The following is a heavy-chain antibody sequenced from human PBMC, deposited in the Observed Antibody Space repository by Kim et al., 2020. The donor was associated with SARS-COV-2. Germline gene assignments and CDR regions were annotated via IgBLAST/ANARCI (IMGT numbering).Heavy chain of an antibody. Sequence: GGSLRLSCAASGFTFSSYWMHWVRQAPGKGLVWVSRINSDGSSTSYADSVMGRFTISRDNAKNTLYLQMNSLRAEETAVYYCARDRVLRYFDWSPYYYYGMDVWGQGTTVTVSS. J-gene: IGHJ6*02. CDR2: INSDGSST. CDR3: ARDRVLRYFDWSPYYYYGMDV. V-gene: IGHV3-74*01. D-gene: IGHD3-9*01. CDR1: GFTFSSYW.